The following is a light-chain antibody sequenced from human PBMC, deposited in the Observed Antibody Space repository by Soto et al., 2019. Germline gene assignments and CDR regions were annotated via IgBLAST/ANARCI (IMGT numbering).Light chain of an antibody. J-gene: IGLJ3*02. CDR1: SSDLGSYNR. CDR3: SSYTSSSTLV. CDR2: DVS. V-gene: IGLV2-18*02. Sequence: QSALTQPPSVSGSPGQSVTISCTGTSSDLGSYNRVSWYQQPPGTAPKLMIYDVSNRPSGDPDRFSGSKSGNTASLTISGFQAEDEADYDCSSYTSSSTLVFVGGTKLTVL.